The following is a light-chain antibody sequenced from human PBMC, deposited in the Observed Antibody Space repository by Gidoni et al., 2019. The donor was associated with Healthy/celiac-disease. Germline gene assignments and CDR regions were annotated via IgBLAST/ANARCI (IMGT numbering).Light chain of an antibody. V-gene: IGLV3-1*01. J-gene: IGLJ2*01. CDR2: QDS. CDR1: KLGDKY. Sequence: SYELTQPPSLSVSPGQTASITCSGDKLGDKYAAGYQQKPGQSPVLVIYQDSKRPSGIPERFSGSNSGNTATLTISGTQAMDEADYYCQAWDSSTVVFGGGTKLTVL. CDR3: QAWDSSTVV.